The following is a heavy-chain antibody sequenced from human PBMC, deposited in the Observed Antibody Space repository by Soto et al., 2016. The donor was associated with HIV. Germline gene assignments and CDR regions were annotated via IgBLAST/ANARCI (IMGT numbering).Heavy chain of an antibody. D-gene: IGHD5-18*01. V-gene: IGHV4-31*03. CDR1: GASISSGGYY. Sequence: QVQLQESGPGLVKPSQTLSLTCTVSGASISSGGYYWNWIRQYPGKGLDWIGYISYSGSTYYNPSLKSRVTISEDTSKNQFSLKLSSVTAADTAVYYCAGGQGYSYGYWYFDLWGRGTLVXVSS. CDR2: ISYSGST. J-gene: IGHJ2*01. CDR3: AGGQGYSYGYWYFDL.